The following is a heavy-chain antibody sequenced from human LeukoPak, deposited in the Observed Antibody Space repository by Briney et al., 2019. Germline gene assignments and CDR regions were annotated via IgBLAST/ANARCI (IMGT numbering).Heavy chain of an antibody. CDR2: ISYDGSNK. CDR3: AISDPRYYYYGMDV. D-gene: IGHD2-21*02. V-gene: IGHV3-30*03. CDR1: GFTFSSYG. J-gene: IGHJ6*02. Sequence: GGSLRLSCAASGFTFSSYGMHWVRQAPGKGLEWVAVISYDGSNKYYADSVKGRFTISRDNSKNTLYLQMNSLRAEDTAVYYCAISDPRYYYYGMDVWGQGTTVTVSS.